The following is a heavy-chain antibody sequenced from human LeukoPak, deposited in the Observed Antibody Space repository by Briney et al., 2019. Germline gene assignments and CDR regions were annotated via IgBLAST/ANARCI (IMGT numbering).Heavy chain of an antibody. CDR1: RFTFSSYS. V-gene: IGHV3-21*01. J-gene: IGHJ6*03. CDR3: ARDGGFLGSPLYYYYMDV. Sequence: GGSLRLSCAASRFTFSSYSMSWVRQAPGKGLEWVSSISSSSSYIYYADSVKGRFTISRDNAKNSLYLQMNSLRAEDTAVYYCARDGGFLGSPLYYYYMDVWGKGTTVTVSS. D-gene: IGHD3-16*01. CDR2: ISSSSSYI.